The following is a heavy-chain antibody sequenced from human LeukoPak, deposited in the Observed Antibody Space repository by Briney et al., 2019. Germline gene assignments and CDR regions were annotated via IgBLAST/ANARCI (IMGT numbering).Heavy chain of an antibody. Sequence: GGSLRLSCAASGFTFSSYSMNWVRQAPGKGLEWISYITGGSYTIYYAHSVRGRFTISRDNAKKSLYLQMNSLRVEDTAVYYCARDGDEYSYGYGDAFDIWGNGTTVTISS. CDR2: ITGGSYTI. J-gene: IGHJ3*02. CDR1: GFTFSSYS. V-gene: IGHV3-48*01. CDR3: ARDGDEYSYGYGDAFDI. D-gene: IGHD5-18*01.